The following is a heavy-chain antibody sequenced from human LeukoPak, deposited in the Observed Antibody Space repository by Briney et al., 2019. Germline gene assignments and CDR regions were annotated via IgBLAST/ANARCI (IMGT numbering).Heavy chain of an antibody. J-gene: IGHJ4*01. Sequence: SETLSLTCSVSGGSISTSSYYWGWIRQPPGKGPEWIEAIYYSGNNFYNPSLESRVTISVDTSKNQFSLKMISVTAADTSVYYCASLDAYNKFFEDWGQGTLVTVSS. CDR3: ASLDAYNKFFED. CDR2: IYYSGNN. CDR1: GGSISTSSYY. D-gene: IGHD5-24*01. V-gene: IGHV4-39*07.